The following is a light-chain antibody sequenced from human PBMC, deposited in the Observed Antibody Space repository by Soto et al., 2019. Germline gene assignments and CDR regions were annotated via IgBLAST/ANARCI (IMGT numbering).Light chain of an antibody. CDR3: SSYTSSSTYV. CDR1: SSDVGGYNY. J-gene: IGLJ1*01. CDR2: DVS. V-gene: IGLV2-14*01. Sequence: QSVLTQPASVSGSPGQSITISCTGTSSDVGGYNYVSWYQQHPGKAPKLMIHDVSDRPSGVSNRFSGSKSGNTAPLIISGLQAEDEADYYCSSYTSSSTYVFGTGTKVTVL.